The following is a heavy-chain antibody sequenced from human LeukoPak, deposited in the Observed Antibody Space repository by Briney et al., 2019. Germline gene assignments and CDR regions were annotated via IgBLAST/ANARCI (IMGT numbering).Heavy chain of an antibody. CDR3: ARTVAYDSSGSYAYFDY. J-gene: IGHJ4*02. CDR2: IYYSGST. CDR1: GGSISSGDYY. Sequence: SGTLSLTCTVSGGSISSGDYYWSWIRQPPGKGLEWIGYIYYSGSTYYNPSLKSRVTISVDTSKNQFSLKLSSVTAADTAVYYCARTVAYDSSGSYAYFDYWGQGTLVTVSS. V-gene: IGHV4-30-4*08. D-gene: IGHD3-22*01.